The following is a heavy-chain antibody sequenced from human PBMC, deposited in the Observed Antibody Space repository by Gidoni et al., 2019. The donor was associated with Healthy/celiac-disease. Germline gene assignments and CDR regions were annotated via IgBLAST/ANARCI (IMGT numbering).Heavy chain of an antibody. J-gene: IGHJ6*02. CDR2: SIPICGPA. D-gene: IGHD2-15*01. CDR3: ARDCSGGSCYSVGYYYGMDV. Sequence: QVQLVQSGAGVTKPGASVKVSCKSPGGTFSSPALRWLGQAPGQGLEWMGGSIPICGPANYEKKFQGRVTITADESTSRAYMELSSLRSEDTAVYYCARDCSGGSCYSVGYYYGMDVWGQGTTVTVSS. V-gene: IGHV1-69*01. CDR1: GGTFSSPA.